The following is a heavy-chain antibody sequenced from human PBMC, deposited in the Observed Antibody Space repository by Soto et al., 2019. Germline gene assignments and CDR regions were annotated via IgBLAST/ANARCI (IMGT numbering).Heavy chain of an antibody. V-gene: IGHV1-69*02. CDR2: IIPILGIA. J-gene: IGHJ6*02. D-gene: IGHD4-17*01. CDR1: GGTFSSYT. Sequence: QVQLVQSGAEVKKPGSSVKVSCKASGGTFSSYTISWVRQAPGQGLEWMGRIIPILGIANYAQKFQGRVTITADKSTSTAYMELSSLRSEDTAVYYCARAGKGDHDYGDYATHWYYGIDFWGQGTTVTVSS. CDR3: ARAGKGDHDYGDYATHWYYGIDF.